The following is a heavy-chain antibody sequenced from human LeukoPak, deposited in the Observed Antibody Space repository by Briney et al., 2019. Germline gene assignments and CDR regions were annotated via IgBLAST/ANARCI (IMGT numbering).Heavy chain of an antibody. D-gene: IGHD2-15*01. CDR3: ARRRHLGGYFDY. CDR1: GGSISSGDYY. J-gene: IGHJ4*02. V-gene: IGHV4-30-4*08. CDR2: IYYSGST. Sequence: SETLSLTCTVSGGSISSGDYYWSWIRQPPGKGLEWIRYIYYSGSTYYNPSLKSRVTISVDTSKNQFSLKLSSVTAADTAVYYCARRRHLGGYFDYWGQGTLVTVSS.